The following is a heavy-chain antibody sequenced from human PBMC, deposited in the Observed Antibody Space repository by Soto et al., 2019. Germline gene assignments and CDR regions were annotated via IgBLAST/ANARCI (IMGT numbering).Heavy chain of an antibody. V-gene: IGHV4-39*01. Sequence: SETLSLTCTVSGGSISSSSYYWGWIRQPPGKWLEWIGSIYYSGSTYYNPSIKSRVTISVDTSKNQFSLKLSSVTAADTAVYYCASDDRSGEDYYGMDVWGQGTTVTVSS. CDR3: ASDDRSGEDYYGMDV. D-gene: IGHD3-22*01. J-gene: IGHJ6*02. CDR1: GGSISSSSYY. CDR2: IYYSGST.